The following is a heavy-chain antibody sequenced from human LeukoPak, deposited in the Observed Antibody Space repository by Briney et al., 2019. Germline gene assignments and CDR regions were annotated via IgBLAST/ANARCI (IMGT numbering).Heavy chain of an antibody. CDR3: ASLTTMTTAGGPFDY. CDR2: ITSSGNTI. Sequence: GGSLRLSCTASGFTISSYEMNCVRQAPGKGLEWVSYITSSGNTIYYADSVKGRFTISRDNAKNSLYLQMNSLRGEDTAVYYCASLTTMTTAGGPFDYWGQGTLVTVSS. D-gene: IGHD4-17*01. CDR1: GFTISSYE. V-gene: IGHV3-48*03. J-gene: IGHJ4*02.